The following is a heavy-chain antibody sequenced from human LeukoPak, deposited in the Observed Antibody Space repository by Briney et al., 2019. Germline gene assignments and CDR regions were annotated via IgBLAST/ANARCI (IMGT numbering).Heavy chain of an antibody. V-gene: IGHV4-38-2*02. CDR3: ATLGYSYGTDY. D-gene: IGHD5-18*01. Sequence: SETLSLTCTVSDFSISRGYYWGWIRQPPGKGLECIGTIYHSGTTYYSPSLKTRVTISVDTSKNHFSLKLSSVTAADTAVYYCATLGYSYGTDYWGQGTLVTVSS. J-gene: IGHJ4*02. CDR1: DFSISRGYY. CDR2: IYHSGTT.